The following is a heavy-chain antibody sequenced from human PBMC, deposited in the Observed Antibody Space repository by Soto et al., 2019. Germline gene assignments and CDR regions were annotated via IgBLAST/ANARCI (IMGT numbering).Heavy chain of an antibody. V-gene: IGHV4-4*02. J-gene: IGHJ1*01. CDR3: ARGPQYWGPGKLVTV. D-gene: IGHD2-15*01. CDR1: GGSIISSHW. Sequence: SETLSLTCAVSGGSIISSHWWTWVRQSPGKGLEWVGEIYHNGTTNYNPSFKSRLTISVDTSRNQFSLNLNPVTARDTATYFCARGPQYWGPGKLVTVWGHGMLVTVSS. CDR2: IYHNGTT.